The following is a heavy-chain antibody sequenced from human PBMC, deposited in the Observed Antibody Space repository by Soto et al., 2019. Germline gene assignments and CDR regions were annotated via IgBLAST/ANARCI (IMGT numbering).Heavy chain of an antibody. CDR1: GDSISSGGYY. Sequence: VQLQESGPGLVKPSQTLSLTCTVSGDSISSGGYYWTWIRQHPEIGLEWIGHIYYTGNTYYNPSLKSRLTISQDTSKNQFSLMLTSVTAADTAIYYCARDGAGGDFDSWGQGTLVTVSS. V-gene: IGHV4-31*03. CDR2: IYYTGNT. J-gene: IGHJ4*02. D-gene: IGHD3-10*01. CDR3: ARDGAGGDFDS.